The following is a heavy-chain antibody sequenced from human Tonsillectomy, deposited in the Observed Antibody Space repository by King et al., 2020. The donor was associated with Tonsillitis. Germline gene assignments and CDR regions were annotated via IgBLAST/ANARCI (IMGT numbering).Heavy chain of an antibody. D-gene: IGHD3-10*01. CDR1: GFTFSSYE. CDR3: ARDQLDSRSYPLFDF. J-gene: IGHJ4*02. V-gene: IGHV3-48*03. CDR2: ISSSGSTI. Sequence: VQLVESGGGLVQPGGSLRLSCAASGFTFSSYEMNWVRQAPGKGLEWVSYISSSGSTIYYADSVKGRFTISRDNAKNSLYLQMNSLRAEDTAVYYCARDQLDSRSYPLFDFWGQGTLVTVSS.